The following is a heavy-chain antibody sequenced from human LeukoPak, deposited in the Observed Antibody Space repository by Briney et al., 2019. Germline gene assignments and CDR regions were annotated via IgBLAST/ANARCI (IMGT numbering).Heavy chain of an antibody. J-gene: IGHJ4*02. CDR2: IYYSGST. D-gene: IGHD6-13*01. Sequence: SETLSLTCTVSGGSISSSSYYWGWIRQPPGKGLEWIGSIYYSGSTYYNPSLKSRVTISVDTSKNQFSLKLSSVTAADTAVYYCARLAAAGTIDYWGQGTLVTVSS. CDR1: GGSISSSSYY. CDR3: ARLAAAGTIDY. V-gene: IGHV4-39*01.